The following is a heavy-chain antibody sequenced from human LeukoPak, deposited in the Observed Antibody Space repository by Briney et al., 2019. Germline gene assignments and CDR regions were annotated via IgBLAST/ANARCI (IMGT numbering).Heavy chain of an antibody. CDR3: AQLHTVPTDY. D-gene: IGHD1-7*01. CDR1: GFTFSRHS. Sequence: GGSLRLSCAASGFTFSRHSINWVRQAPGKGPEWVSSISSSSSYIYYADSVKGRFTISRDNSKNTLYLQMNSLRAEDTAVYYCAQLHTVPTDYWGQGTLVTVSS. CDR2: ISSSSSYI. J-gene: IGHJ4*02. V-gene: IGHV3-21*01.